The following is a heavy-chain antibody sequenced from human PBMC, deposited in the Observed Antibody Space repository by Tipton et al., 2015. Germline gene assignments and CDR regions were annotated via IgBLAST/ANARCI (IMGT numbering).Heavy chain of an antibody. V-gene: IGHV4-61*01. CDR3: ARDLEHGMDV. D-gene: IGHD5-24*01. Sequence: TLSLTCTVSGGSVTSGSYYWSWIRQPPGKGLEWIGYISYTDGAHYNPALESRVTISVDTSKNQFSLTLNSVAAADTAVYYCARDLEHGMDVWGHGTTVPVSS. J-gene: IGHJ6*02. CDR2: ISYTDGA. CDR1: GGSVTSGSYY.